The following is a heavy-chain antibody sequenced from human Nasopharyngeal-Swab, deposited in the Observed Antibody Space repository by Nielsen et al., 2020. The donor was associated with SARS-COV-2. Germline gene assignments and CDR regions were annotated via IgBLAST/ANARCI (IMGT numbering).Heavy chain of an antibody. J-gene: IGHJ6*02. CDR2: IYTSGST. CDR1: GGSISSYY. V-gene: IGHV4-4*07. Sequence: SETLSLTCTVSGGSISSYYWSWIRQPAGKGLEWIGRIYTSGSTNYNSSLKSRVTMSVDTSKNQFSLKLSSVTAADTAVYYCARGADYYDFWSGYPSGMDVWGQGTTVTVSS. CDR3: ARGADYYDFWSGYPSGMDV. D-gene: IGHD3-3*01.